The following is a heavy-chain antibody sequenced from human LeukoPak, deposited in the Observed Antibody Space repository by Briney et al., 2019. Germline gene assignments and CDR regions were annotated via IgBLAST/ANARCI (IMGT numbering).Heavy chain of an antibody. CDR1: TGSFSGYY. J-gene: IGHJ4*02. Sequence: PSETLSLTCAVYTGSFSGYYWSWIRQPPGKGLEWIGEINHSGSTNYNPSLRSRVTISVDTSNNQFSLKLSSVTAADTAVYYCASVSGYDPTSFDYWGQGTLVTVSS. CDR3: ASVSGYDPTSFDY. D-gene: IGHD5-12*01. V-gene: IGHV4-34*01. CDR2: INHSGST.